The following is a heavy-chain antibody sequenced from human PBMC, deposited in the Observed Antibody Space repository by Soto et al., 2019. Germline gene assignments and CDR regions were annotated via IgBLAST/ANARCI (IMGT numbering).Heavy chain of an antibody. Sequence: QVQLVQSGAEMRKPGSSLRVSCKASGGTFSDYAFSWVRQAPGQGLECMGGIVPRFGSPNYAQKFGGRVTITADTSSSTVYMELSSLRFDDTAVYFCARDRIQLRLGKYSFNGMDVWGQGTTIIVSS. CDR2: IVPRFGSP. CDR1: GGTFSDYA. CDR3: ARDRIQLRLGKYSFNGMDV. D-gene: IGHD3-16*01. J-gene: IGHJ6*02. V-gene: IGHV1-69*06.